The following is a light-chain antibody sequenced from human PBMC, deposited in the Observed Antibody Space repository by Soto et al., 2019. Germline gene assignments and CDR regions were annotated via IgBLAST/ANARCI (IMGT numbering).Light chain of an antibody. CDR2: DVS. J-gene: IGLJ2*01. Sequence: QSALTQPASVSGSPGQSITISCTGTSSDVGGYNYVSWYQQHPDKAPKLMIYDVSNRPAGVSNRFSGSKSGNTASLTISGLHAEDEADYYCSSYTSSSTLDVVFGGGTKLTVL. CDR1: SSDVGGYNY. V-gene: IGLV2-14*01. CDR3: SSYTSSSTLDVV.